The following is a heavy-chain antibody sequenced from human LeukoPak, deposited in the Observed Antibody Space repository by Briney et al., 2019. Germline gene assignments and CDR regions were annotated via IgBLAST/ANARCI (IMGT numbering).Heavy chain of an antibody. Sequence: GGPLTLSCAASGLTFSSYSMNWPREAPGEGLEGLTSISSSSCYTYYADSVNGRFSISSDNDKNSLYLQMNSLRAEDTGVYYCARAHMIVVVTASVDYWGQGTLVTVSS. CDR3: ARAHMIVVVTASVDY. D-gene: IGHD3-22*01. V-gene: IGHV3-21*01. CDR1: GLTFSSYS. J-gene: IGHJ4*02. CDR2: ISSSSCYT.